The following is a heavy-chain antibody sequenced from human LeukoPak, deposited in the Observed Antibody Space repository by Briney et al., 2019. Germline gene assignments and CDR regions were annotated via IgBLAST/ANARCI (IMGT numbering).Heavy chain of an antibody. CDR3: ARQTTVTYSCFDY. J-gene: IGHJ4*02. Sequence: GESLKISCQGSGYRFTSYWIGWVRQMPGKGLEWMGIIYPGDSDTRYSPSFQGQVTISADKSISTAYLQWSSLKASDTAMYYCARQTTVTYSCFDYWGQGTLVTVSS. CDR1: GYRFTSYW. CDR2: IYPGDSDT. V-gene: IGHV5-51*01. D-gene: IGHD4-4*01.